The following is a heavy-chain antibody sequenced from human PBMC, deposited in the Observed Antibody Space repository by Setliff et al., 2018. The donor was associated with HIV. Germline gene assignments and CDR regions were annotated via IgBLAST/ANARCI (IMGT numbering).Heavy chain of an antibody. J-gene: IGHJ4*02. CDR1: GGSISSSSYY. CDR3: ASPASGGSSGQYHY. Sequence: SETLSLTCTVSGGSISSSSYYWGWIRQPPGKGLEWIGSIYYSGSTYYNPSLKSRVTISVGTSENQFSLKLSSVTAADTAVYYCASPASGGSSGQYHYWGQGTLVTVSS. D-gene: IGHD6-19*01. CDR2: IYYSGST. V-gene: IGHV4-39*01.